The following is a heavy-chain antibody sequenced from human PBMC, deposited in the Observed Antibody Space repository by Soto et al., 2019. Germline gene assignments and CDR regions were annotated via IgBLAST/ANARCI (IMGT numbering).Heavy chain of an antibody. CDR3: ARDGGRHRDQYYYYYGMDV. D-gene: IGHD3-16*01. J-gene: IGHJ6*02. CDR1: GGTFSSYA. V-gene: IGHV1-69*13. Sequence: SVKVSCKASGGTFSSYAISWVRQAPGQGLEWMGGIIPIFGTANYAQKFQGRVTITADESTSTAYMELSSLRSEDTAVYYCARDGGRHRDQYYYYYGMDVWGQGTTVTVSS. CDR2: IIPIFGTA.